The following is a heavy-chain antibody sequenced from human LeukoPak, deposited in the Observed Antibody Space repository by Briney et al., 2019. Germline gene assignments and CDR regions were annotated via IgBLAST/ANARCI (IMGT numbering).Heavy chain of an antibody. CDR2: IIPLFGIA. J-gene: IGHJ3*02. CDR1: GGTFSSYG. CDR3: ARDERDTAMDPGTIDI. D-gene: IGHD5-18*01. V-gene: IGHV1-69*04. Sequence: PVKVSCKSSGGTFSSYGISWVRQAPGQGLEWMGSIIPLFGIANYAQKFQGRVTITADKSTSTAYMELSSLRSEDTAVYYCARDERDTAMDPGTIDIWGQGTMVTVSS.